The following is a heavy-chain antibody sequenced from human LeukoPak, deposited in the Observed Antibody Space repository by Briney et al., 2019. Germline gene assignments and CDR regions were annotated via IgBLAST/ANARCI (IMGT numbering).Heavy chain of an antibody. CDR1: GGSISSYY. CDR3: ARGRVNGRPDY. D-gene: IGHD4-17*01. CDR2: IYYSGST. J-gene: IGHJ4*02. Sequence: SETLSLTCTVSGGSISSYYWSWIRQPPGKGLEWIGYIYYSGSTNYNPSLKSRVTISVDTSKNQFSLKLSSVTAADTAVYYCARGRVNGRPDYWGQGTLVTVSS. V-gene: IGHV4-59*01.